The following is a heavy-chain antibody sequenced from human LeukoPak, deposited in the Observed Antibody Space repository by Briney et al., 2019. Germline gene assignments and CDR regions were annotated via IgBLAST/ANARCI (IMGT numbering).Heavy chain of an antibody. D-gene: IGHD3-9*01. V-gene: IGHV3-23*01. CDR3: AKWGDFDILTGYYVPDF. CDR2: ITGSGDIT. J-gene: IGHJ4*02. Sequence: PGASLRLSCAASGFIFRNYAMSWVRQAPGKRLEGGSAITGSGDITYYADSVKGRFTISRDNSKNTMYVEMNTLRAEDTAVYYCAKWGDFDILTGYYVPDFWGQGTLVTVSS. CDR1: GFIFRNYA.